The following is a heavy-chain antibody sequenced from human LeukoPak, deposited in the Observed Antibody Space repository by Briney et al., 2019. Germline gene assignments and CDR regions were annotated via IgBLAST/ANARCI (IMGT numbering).Heavy chain of an antibody. CDR2: INHSGST. Sequence: SETLSLTCAVYGGSFSGYYWSWIRQPPGKGLEWIGEINHSGSTNYNPSLKSRVTISVDTSKNQFSLKLSSVTAADTAVYYCAREYCSSTSCHEVDVWGKGTTVTVSS. D-gene: IGHD2-2*01. CDR3: AREYCSSTSCHEVDV. J-gene: IGHJ6*04. V-gene: IGHV4-34*01. CDR1: GGSFSGYY.